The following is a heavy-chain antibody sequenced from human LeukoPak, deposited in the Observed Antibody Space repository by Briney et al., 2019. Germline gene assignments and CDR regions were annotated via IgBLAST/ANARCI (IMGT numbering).Heavy chain of an antibody. CDR3: ANRVGYSYGA. CDR2: IGATGAGT. J-gene: IGHJ5*02. V-gene: IGHV3-23*01. D-gene: IGHD5-18*01. CDR1: GFTFTNYA. Sequence: PGGSLRLSCATSGFTFTNYAMSWVRQAPGKGLEWVSAIGATGAGTYYADSVKGRFTISRDNSKNTLYLQMNSLRAEDTAVYYCANRVGYSYGAWGQGTLVTVSS.